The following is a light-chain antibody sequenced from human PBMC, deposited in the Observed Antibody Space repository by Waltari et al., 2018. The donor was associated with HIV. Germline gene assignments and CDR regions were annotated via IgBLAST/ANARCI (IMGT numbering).Light chain of an antibody. J-gene: IGLJ2*01. CDR2: EVR. V-gene: IGLV2-14*01. CDR1: SSDAGGYNY. Sequence: QSALTQPASVSGSPGQSITISCPGTSSDAGGYNYVSWYQQHPGKAPKLLIYEVRNRPSGISNRFSGSKSGNTASLTISGLQAEDEADYYCCSYASSTTLDVFGGGTKLTVL. CDR3: CSYASSTTLDV.